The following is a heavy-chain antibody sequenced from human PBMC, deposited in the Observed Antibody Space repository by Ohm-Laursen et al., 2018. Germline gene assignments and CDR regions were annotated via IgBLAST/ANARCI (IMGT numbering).Heavy chain of an antibody. CDR2: IWYDGTNR. CDR3: ARDLSSRDSSGWYPIGAFDI. V-gene: IGHV3-33*01. J-gene: IGHJ3*02. CDR1: GFSFNDYG. D-gene: IGHD6-19*01. Sequence: SLRLSCSASGFSFNDYGMHWVRQAPGKGLEWVAVIWYDGTNRYYADSVKGRFTISRDNSKNTLYLQMNSLRAEDTAVYYCARDLSSRDSSGWYPIGAFDIWGQGTMVTVSS.